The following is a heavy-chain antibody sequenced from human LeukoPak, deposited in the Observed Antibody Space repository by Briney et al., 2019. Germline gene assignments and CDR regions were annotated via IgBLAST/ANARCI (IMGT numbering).Heavy chain of an antibody. CDR2: ISGNGDRI. D-gene: IGHD3-10*01. CDR3: AKGGISLIRGSFHY. J-gene: IGHJ4*02. V-gene: IGHV3-23*01. Sequence: GGSLRLSCEVSGLTLSNYAMSWVRRAPGKGLEWVSAISGNGDRIYYADSVKGRFTISRDTSKNTLYLQMNRLRVEDTALYHCAKGGISLIRGSFHYWGQGTLVTVSS. CDR1: GLTLSNYA.